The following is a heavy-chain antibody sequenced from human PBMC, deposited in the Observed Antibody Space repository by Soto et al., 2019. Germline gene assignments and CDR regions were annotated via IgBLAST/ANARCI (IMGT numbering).Heavy chain of an antibody. J-gene: IGHJ4*02. D-gene: IGHD1-1*01. CDR3: AREKGSQVRIDN. Sequence: GGSLRLSCAASGFTFSSYAMSWVRQAPGMGLEWVAVISYDGRRKFYADSVRGRFTISRDNSKSTLFLQMNSLRPDDTALYYCAREKGSQVRIDNWGQGTLVTVSS. CDR1: GFTFSSYA. CDR2: ISYDGRRK. V-gene: IGHV3-30*04.